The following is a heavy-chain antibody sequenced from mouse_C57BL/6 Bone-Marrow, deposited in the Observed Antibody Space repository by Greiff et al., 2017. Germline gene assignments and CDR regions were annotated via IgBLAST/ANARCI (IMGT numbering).Heavy chain of an antibody. J-gene: IGHJ3*01. D-gene: IGHD2-4*01. CDR3: ARRDDYSAWFAY. CDR2: ISYDGSN. Sequence: DVKLQESGPGLVKPSQSLSLTCSVTGYSITSGYYWNWIRQFPGNKLEWMGYISYDGSNNYNPSLKNRISITRDTSKNQFFLKLNSVTTEDTATYYCARRDDYSAWFAYWGQGTLVTVSA. V-gene: IGHV3-6*01. CDR1: GYSITSGYY.